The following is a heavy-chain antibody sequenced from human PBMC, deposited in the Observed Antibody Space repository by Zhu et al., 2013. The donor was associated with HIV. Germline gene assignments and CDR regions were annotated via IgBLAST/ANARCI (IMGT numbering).Heavy chain of an antibody. J-gene: IGHJ5*02. D-gene: IGHD2-2*01. V-gene: IGHV1-69*01. CDR1: GGTFSSYA. Sequence: QVQLVQSGAEVKKPGSSVKVSCKASGGTFSSYAISWVRQAPGQGLEWMGGIIPIFGTANYAQKFQGRVTITADESTSTAYMELSSLRSEDTAVYYCARVPSYCSSTSCYVGVYNWFDPWGQGTLVTVSS. CDR2: IIPIFGTA. CDR3: ARVPSYCSSTSCYVGVYNWFDP.